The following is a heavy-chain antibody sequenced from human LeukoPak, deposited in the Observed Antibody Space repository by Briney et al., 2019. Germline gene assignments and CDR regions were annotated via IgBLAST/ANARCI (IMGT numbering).Heavy chain of an antibody. CDR2: ISWNSGSI. J-gene: IGHJ4*02. CDR3: AKAKGTYTLYYFDY. V-gene: IGHV3-9*01. D-gene: IGHD1-1*01. CDR1: GFTFDDYA. Sequence: GRSLRLSCAASGFTFDDYAMHWVRQAPGKGLEWASGISWNSGSIGYADSVKGRFTISRDNAKNSLYLQMNSLRAEDTALYYCAKAKGTYTLYYFDYWGQGTLVTVSS.